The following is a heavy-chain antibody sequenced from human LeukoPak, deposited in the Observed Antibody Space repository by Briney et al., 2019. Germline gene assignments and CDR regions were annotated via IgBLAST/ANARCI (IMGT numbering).Heavy chain of an antibody. Sequence: SETLSLTCAVSGYSISTGYFWAWIRQSPGKGLEWIGSISHSGSTYSKSSLKSRVIISVDTSNNQFSLKLTSVTAADTATYYCARDGYYYDGSFHYRGQGMRVAVSS. CDR1: GYSISTGYF. CDR2: ISHSGST. D-gene: IGHD3-22*01. J-gene: IGHJ4*02. CDR3: ARDGYYYDGSFHY. V-gene: IGHV4-38-2*02.